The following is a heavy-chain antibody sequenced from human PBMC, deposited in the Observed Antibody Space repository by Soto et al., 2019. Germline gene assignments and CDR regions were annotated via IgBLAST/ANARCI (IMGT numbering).Heavy chain of an antibody. CDR3: PKGTAVAYQWFDP. J-gene: IGHJ5*02. CDR2: ISHDGTDR. CDR1: GFTFSSYG. Sequence: VELVASGGGVVQPGRSLRLSCEASGFTFSSYGMHWVRQAPGKGLEWVAAISHDGTDRYYANSVKGRFTISRDNSKNTLYLQMNSLRSEDTAIYYCPKGTAVAYQWFDPWGQGTLVTVSS. D-gene: IGHD6-19*01. V-gene: IGHV3-30*18.